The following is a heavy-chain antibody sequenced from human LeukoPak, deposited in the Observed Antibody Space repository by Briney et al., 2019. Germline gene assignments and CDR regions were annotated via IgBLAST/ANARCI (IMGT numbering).Heavy chain of an antibody. D-gene: IGHD3-10*01. CDR3: AKSGYGSGSFRSTWFDP. CDR2: ISLNSGSI. V-gene: IGHV3-9*01. Sequence: QAGGSLRLSCAASGFTFNDYAMHWVRQAPGKGLEWVSGISLNSGSIGYADSVKGRFTISRDNAKNSLYLQMNSLRAEDTALYYCAKSGYGSGSFRSTWFDPWGQGTLVTVSS. CDR1: GFTFNDYA. J-gene: IGHJ5*01.